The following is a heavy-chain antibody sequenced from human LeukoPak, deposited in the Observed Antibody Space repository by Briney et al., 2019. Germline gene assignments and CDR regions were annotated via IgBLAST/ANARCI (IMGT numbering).Heavy chain of an antibody. CDR1: GYTFSSYG. V-gene: IGHV1-18*01. CDR3: ARTRGSGWYFNGY. CDR2: ISNYNGNT. J-gene: IGHJ4*02. D-gene: IGHD6-19*01. Sequence: GASVKVSCKASGYTFSSYGISWVRQAPGQGLEWMGWISNYNGNTNYAQNLQGRVTMTTGTSTSTAYMELRSLKYDDTAVYYCARTRGSGWYFNGYWGQGTLVTVSS.